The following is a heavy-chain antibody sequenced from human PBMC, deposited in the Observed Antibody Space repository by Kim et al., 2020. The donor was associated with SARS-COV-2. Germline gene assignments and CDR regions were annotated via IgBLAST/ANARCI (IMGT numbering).Heavy chain of an antibody. V-gene: IGHV3-33*05. D-gene: IGHD3-16*01. CDR1: GFTFSPYG. CDR3: ATEVITFGGIISEDY. J-gene: IGHJ4*02. Sequence: GGSLRLSCAASGFTFSPYGMHCVRHAPHGGLEGVAVISCDGSNKNHADSVKGRFTISRDNSKNTLYLQMDSVRAEDTAVYYCATEVITFGGIISEDYWGQDNRVTV. CDR2: ISCDGSNK.